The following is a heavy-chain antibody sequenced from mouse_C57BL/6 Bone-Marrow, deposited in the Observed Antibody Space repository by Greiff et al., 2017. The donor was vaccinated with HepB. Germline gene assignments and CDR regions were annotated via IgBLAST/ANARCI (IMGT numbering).Heavy chain of an antibody. J-gene: IGHJ4*01. CDR1: GYSITSGYD. Sequence: EVKLVESGPGMVKPSQSLSLTCTVTGYSITSGYDWHWIRHFPGNKLEWMGYISYSGSTNYNPSLKSRISITHDTSKNHFFLKLNSVTTEDTATYYCARRGDYYAMDYWGQGTSVTVSS. V-gene: IGHV3-1*01. CDR2: ISYSGST. CDR3: ARRGDYYAMDY.